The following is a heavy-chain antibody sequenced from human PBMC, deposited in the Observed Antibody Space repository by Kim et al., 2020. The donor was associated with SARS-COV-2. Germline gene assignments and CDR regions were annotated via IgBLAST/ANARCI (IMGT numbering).Heavy chain of an antibody. V-gene: IGHV4-31*03. D-gene: IGHD3-22*01. J-gene: IGHJ4*02. Sequence: TLSLTCTVSGGSISSGGYYWSWIRQHPGKGLEWIGYIYYSGSTYYNPSLKSRVTISVDTSKNQFSLKLSSVTAADTAVYYCARVAYYDSSGADFDYWGQGTLVTVSS. CDR2: IYYSGST. CDR3: ARVAYYDSSGADFDY. CDR1: GGSISSGGYY.